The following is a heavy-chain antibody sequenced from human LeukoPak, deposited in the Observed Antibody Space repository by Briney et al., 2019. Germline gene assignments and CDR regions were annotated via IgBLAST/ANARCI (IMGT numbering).Heavy chain of an antibody. V-gene: IGHV4-59*01. D-gene: IGHD6-19*01. J-gene: IGHJ5*02. CDR1: GGSISSYY. CDR2: IYYSGST. Sequence: SETLSLTCTVSGGSISSYYWIWIRQPPGKGLEWIGYIYYSGSTNYNPSLKSRVTISVDTSKNQFSLKLSSVTAADTAVYYCARDSSSGGFDPWGQGTLVTVSS. CDR3: ARDSSSGGFDP.